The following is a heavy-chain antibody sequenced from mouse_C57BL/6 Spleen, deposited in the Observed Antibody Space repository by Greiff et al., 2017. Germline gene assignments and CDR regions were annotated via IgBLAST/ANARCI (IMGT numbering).Heavy chain of an antibody. CDR3: ARYYYGSSYEWFAY. Sequence: VQLQQSGPELVKPGASVKMSCKASGYKFTDYYMHWVKQSHGQSLAWIGYINPKNGGTSYNQKFKGKATLTAHKSYSTAYMELRELTTRKSADYSCARYYYGSSYEWFAYWGQGTLVTVSA. V-gene: IGHV1-22*01. J-gene: IGHJ3*01. CDR1: GYKFTDYY. CDR2: INPKNGGT. D-gene: IGHD1-1*01.